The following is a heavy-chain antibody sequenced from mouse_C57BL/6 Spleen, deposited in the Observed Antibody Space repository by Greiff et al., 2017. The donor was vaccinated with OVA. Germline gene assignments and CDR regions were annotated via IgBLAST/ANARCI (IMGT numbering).Heavy chain of an antibody. Sequence: QVQLQQPGAELVKPGASVKLSCKASGYTFTSYWMQWVKQRPGQGLEWVGEIDPSDSYTNYNQKFKGKATMTVDTSSSTAYMQLSSLTSEDSAVYYCARLVVGMDDWGQGTSVTVSS. J-gene: IGHJ4*01. CDR3: ARLVVGMDD. CDR1: GYTFTSYW. CDR2: IDPSDSYT. V-gene: IGHV1-50*01. D-gene: IGHD3-3*01.